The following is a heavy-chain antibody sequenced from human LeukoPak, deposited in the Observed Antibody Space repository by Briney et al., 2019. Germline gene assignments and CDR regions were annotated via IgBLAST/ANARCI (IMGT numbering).Heavy chain of an antibody. CDR2: ISYDGSNK. CDR1: GFTFSSSN. V-gene: IGHV3-30*18. Sequence: GRSLRLSCAASGFTFSSSNMHWVRQAPGKGLEWVAVISYDGSNKYYADSVKGRFTISRDNSKNTVYLQMNSLRAEDTAVYYCAKDLSYSWALDYWGQGTLVTVSS. CDR3: AKDLSYSWALDY. J-gene: IGHJ4*02. D-gene: IGHD5-18*01.